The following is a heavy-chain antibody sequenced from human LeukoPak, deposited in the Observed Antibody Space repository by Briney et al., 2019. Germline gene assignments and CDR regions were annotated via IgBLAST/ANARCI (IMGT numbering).Heavy chain of an antibody. D-gene: IGHD4-23*01. Sequence: SETLSLTCTVSGGSISSGDYYWSWIRQPPGKGLEWIGYIYYSGSTYYNPSLKSRVTISVDTSKNQFSLKLSSVTAADTAVYYCARVPRGGNSYYYWGQGTLVTVSS. CDR1: GGSISSGDYY. CDR2: IYYSGST. V-gene: IGHV4-30-4*08. J-gene: IGHJ4*02. CDR3: ARVPRGGNSYYY.